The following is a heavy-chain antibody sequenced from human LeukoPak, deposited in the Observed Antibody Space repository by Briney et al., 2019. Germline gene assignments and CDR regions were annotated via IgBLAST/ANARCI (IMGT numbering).Heavy chain of an antibody. D-gene: IGHD6-13*01. J-gene: IGHJ4*02. CDR3: ARRISVAAAGYFDY. Sequence: SETLSLTCAVYGGSFSGYYWSWIRQPPGKGLEWIGEINHSGSTNYNPSLKSRVTISVDTSKNQFSLKLSSVTAADTAVYYCARRISVAAAGYFDYWGQGTLVTVSS. CDR1: GGSFSGYY. V-gene: IGHV4-34*01. CDR2: INHSGST.